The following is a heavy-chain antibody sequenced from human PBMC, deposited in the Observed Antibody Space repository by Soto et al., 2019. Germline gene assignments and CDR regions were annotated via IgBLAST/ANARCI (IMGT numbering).Heavy chain of an antibody. CDR2: IGTAGDT. J-gene: IGHJ4*02. V-gene: IGHV3-13*04. CDR3: ARALGPTLFDY. CDR1: GFTFSSYD. Sequence: PGGSLRLSCSASGFTFSSYDMHWVRQGPGKGLEWVSAIGTAGDTNYAGSVKGRFTISRENAKNSLYLQMNRLRAGDTAIYFCARALGPTLFDYWGQGTLVTVSS.